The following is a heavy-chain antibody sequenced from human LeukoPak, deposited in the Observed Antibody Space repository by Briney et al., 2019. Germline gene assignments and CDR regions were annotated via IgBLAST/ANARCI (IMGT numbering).Heavy chain of an antibody. J-gene: IGHJ1*01. CDR3: AMPDYYDSSGYNFQYFQH. Sequence: GGPLRLSCAASGFTFSSYAMHWVRQAPGKGLEWVAVISYDGSNKYYADSVKGRFTISRDNSKNTLYLQMNSLRAEDTAVYYCAMPDYYDSSGYNFQYFQHWGQGTLVTVSS. CDR1: GFTFSSYA. CDR2: ISYDGSNK. V-gene: IGHV3-30-3*01. D-gene: IGHD3-22*01.